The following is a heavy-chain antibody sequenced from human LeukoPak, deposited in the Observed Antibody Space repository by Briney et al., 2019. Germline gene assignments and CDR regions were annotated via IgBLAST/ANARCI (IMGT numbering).Heavy chain of an antibody. D-gene: IGHD5-18*01. CDR2: INPNSGGT. CDR1: GYTFTGYY. Sequence: ASVKVSSQASGYTFTGYYMHSVRQAPRQGLEWMGWINPNSGGTNNEQKFQGRVTMTRDTSISTAYMELSRLRFDDTAVYYCARGDVDTAMVTPDYWGQGTLVTVSS. J-gene: IGHJ4*02. V-gene: IGHV1-2*02. CDR3: ARGDVDTAMVTPDY.